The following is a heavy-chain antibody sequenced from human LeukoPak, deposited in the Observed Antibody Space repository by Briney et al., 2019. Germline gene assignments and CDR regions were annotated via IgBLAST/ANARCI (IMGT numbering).Heavy chain of an antibody. Sequence: GGSLRLSCAASGFTVSSYAMHWVRQPIGKGLEWVSALGIAGDTFYPDSVKGRFTISRDNSKNTLYLQMNSLRAEDTAVYYCARDATNRVGATIYYFDFWGQGTLVTVSS. CDR1: GFTVSSYA. CDR2: LGIAGDT. V-gene: IGHV3-13*01. D-gene: IGHD1-26*01. J-gene: IGHJ4*02. CDR3: ARDATNRVGATIYYFDF.